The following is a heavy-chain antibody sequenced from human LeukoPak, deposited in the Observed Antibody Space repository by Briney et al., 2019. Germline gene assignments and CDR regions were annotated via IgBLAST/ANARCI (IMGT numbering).Heavy chain of an antibody. CDR1: GFTFSNYN. J-gene: IGHJ4*02. CDR2: ISFGSSYI. Sequence: PGGSLRLSCAASGFTFSNYNMNWVRQAPGKGLEWVSSISFGSSYIYYADSVKGRFTISRDNAKNSLYLQMNSLRAEDTAVYYCAREVATNDKSFDYWGQGTLVTVSS. D-gene: IGHD5-12*01. V-gene: IGHV3-21*01. CDR3: AREVATNDKSFDY.